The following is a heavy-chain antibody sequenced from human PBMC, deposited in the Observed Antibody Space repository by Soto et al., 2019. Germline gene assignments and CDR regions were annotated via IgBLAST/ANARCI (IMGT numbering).Heavy chain of an antibody. CDR1: GYSFTSYW. Sequence: EVQLVQSGAEVKKPGESLKISCKGSGYSFTSYWIGWVRQMPGKGLEWMGIIYPGDSDTRYSPSFHGQVTISADKSISTAYLQWSRLKASGTAMYYSARQPKLPHSSSWSNWYYYYYGMAVWGQGTTVTVSS. D-gene: IGHD6-13*01. J-gene: IGHJ6*02. V-gene: IGHV5-51*01. CDR2: IYPGDSDT. CDR3: ARQPKLPHSSSWSNWYYYYYGMAV.